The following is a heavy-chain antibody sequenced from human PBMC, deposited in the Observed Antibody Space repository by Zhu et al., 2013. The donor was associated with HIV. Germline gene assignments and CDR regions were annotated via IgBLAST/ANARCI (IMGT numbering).Heavy chain of an antibody. CDR3: ARGPGYSYGPRGDY. CDR1: GYTFTSHD. V-gene: IGHV1-8*03. D-gene: IGHD5-18*01. J-gene: IGHJ4*02. Sequence: QVQLVQSGAEVKKPGASVKVSCKASGYTFTSHDINWVRQATGQGLEWMGWMNPNSGNTGYAQKFQGRVTITRNTSISTAYMELSSLRSEDTAVYYCARGPGYSYGPRGDYWGQGTLVTVSS. CDR2: MNPNSGNT.